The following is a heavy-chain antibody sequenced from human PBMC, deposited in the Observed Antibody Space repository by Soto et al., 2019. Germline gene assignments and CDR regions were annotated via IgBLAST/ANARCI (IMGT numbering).Heavy chain of an antibody. CDR1: GYTFTGYA. V-gene: IGHV1-3*01. Sequence: EASVKVSCKASGYTFTGYAMHWVRQAPGQRLEWMGWINAGNGNTKYSQKFQGRVTITRDTSASTAYMELSSLRSEDTAVYYCAGAVEVAADFDYWGHGTLVTVSS. CDR3: AGAVEVAADFDY. J-gene: IGHJ4*01. CDR2: INAGNGNT. D-gene: IGHD6-19*01.